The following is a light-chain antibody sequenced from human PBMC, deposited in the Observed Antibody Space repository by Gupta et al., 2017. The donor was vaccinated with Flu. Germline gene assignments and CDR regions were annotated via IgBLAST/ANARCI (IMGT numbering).Light chain of an antibody. V-gene: IGLV2-14*01. CDR1: SSDVGGYKF. CDR3: TSYTRSSTWV. Sequence: QSALTQPAPVSGSPGQSITISCTGTSSDVGGYKFVSWYQQHPGKAPKLMIYEVSNRPSGVSNRFSGAKSGNTASLIISGLQAEDEADYYCTSYTRSSTWVFGGGTKLTVL. CDR2: EVS. J-gene: IGLJ3*02.